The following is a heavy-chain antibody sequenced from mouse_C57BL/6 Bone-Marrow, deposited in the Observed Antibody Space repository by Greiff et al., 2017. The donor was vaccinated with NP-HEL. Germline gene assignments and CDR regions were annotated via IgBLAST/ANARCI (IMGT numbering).Heavy chain of an antibody. Sequence: QVQLKESGAELARPGASVKMSCKASGYTFTSYTMHWVNQRPGQGLEWIGYINPSSGYTKYNQKFKDKATLTADKSSSTAYMQLSSLTSEDSAVHYCASHYYGSSYWYFDVWGTGTTVTVSS. J-gene: IGHJ1*03. D-gene: IGHD1-1*01. CDR2: INPSSGYT. V-gene: IGHV1-4*01. CDR3: ASHYYGSSYWYFDV. CDR1: GYTFTSYT.